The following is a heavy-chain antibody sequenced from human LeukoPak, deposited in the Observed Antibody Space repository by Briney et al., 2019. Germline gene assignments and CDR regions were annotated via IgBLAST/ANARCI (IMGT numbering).Heavy chain of an antibody. CDR2: ISNTGDSI. Sequence: GGSLRPSCAASGFTFSDSYMTWIRQAPGKGLEWVSFISNTGDSIYYADSVKGRFTTSRDNAKSSLSLQMNSLRAEDTAVYYCGRGHWGLDYWGQGALVTVSS. J-gene: IGHJ4*02. CDR1: GFTFSDSY. D-gene: IGHD7-27*01. V-gene: IGHV3-11*04. CDR3: GRGHWGLDY.